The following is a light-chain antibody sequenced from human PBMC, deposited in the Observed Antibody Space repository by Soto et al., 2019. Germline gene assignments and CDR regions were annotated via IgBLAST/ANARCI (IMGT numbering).Light chain of an antibody. CDR1: SSNIGSNY. Sequence: QLVLTQPPSASGTPGQRVTISCSGSSSNIGSNYVYWYQQRPGTAPKLLIYRNNQRPSGVPDRFSGSKSGTSASLAISGLRSEEEADYYCAAWDDRRSGGVFGGGTKLTVL. CDR3: AAWDDRRSGGV. J-gene: IGLJ2*01. V-gene: IGLV1-47*01. CDR2: RNN.